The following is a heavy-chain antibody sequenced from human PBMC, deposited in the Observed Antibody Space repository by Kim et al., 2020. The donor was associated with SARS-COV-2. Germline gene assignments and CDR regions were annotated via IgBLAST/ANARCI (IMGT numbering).Heavy chain of an antibody. Sequence: GRFTISRDNAKNSLYLQRNSLGAEDAAVYYCARDYPVGSYSPRDEYYFDYWGQGTLVTVSS. CDR3: ARDYPVGSYSPRDEYYFDY. J-gene: IGHJ4*02. D-gene: IGHD1-26*01. V-gene: IGHV3-11*01.